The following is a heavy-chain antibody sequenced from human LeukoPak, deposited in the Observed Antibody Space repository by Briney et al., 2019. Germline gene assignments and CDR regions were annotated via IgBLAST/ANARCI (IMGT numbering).Heavy chain of an antibody. J-gene: IGHJ5*02. D-gene: IGHD1-26*01. CDR1: GGSISSGDYY. CDR2: IYHSGST. CDR3: ARHYPGSEGWFDP. V-gene: IGHV4-39*01. Sequence: SETLSLTCTVSGGSISSGDYYWGWIRQPPGKGLEWIGSIYHSGSTYYNPSLKSRVTISVDTSKNQFSLKLSSVTAADTAVYYCARHYPGSEGWFDPWGQGTLVTVSS.